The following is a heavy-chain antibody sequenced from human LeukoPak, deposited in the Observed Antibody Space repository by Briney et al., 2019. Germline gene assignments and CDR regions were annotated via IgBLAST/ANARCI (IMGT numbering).Heavy chain of an antibody. CDR3: ARDVVVGTHYGMDV. J-gene: IGHJ6*02. V-gene: IGHV3-33*01. CDR1: GFTFSSYS. Sequence: GGSLRLSCTASGFTFSSYSMHWVRQAPGKGLGWGAIIWYDGSNKYYADSVKGRFTISRDNSKNTLYLQVNSLRVEDTAVYYCARDVVVGTHYGMDVWGQGTTVTVSS. D-gene: IGHD2-21*01. CDR2: IWYDGSNK.